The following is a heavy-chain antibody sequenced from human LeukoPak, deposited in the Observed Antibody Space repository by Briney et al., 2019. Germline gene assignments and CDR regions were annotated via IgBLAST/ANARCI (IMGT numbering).Heavy chain of an antibody. J-gene: IGHJ5*02. CDR1: GGSISSYY. CDR3: ARLSDYDILTGFVSWFDP. D-gene: IGHD3-9*01. CDR2: IYYSGST. Sequence: SETLSLTCTVYGGSISSYYWSWIRQPPGKGLEWIGYIYYSGSTNYNPSLKSRVTISVDTSKNQFSLKLSSVTAADTAVYYCARLSDYDILTGFVSWFDPWGQGTLVTVSS. V-gene: IGHV4-59*08.